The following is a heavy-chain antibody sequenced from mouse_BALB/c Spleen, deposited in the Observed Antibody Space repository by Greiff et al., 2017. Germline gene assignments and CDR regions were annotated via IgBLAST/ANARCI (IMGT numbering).Heavy chain of an antibody. V-gene: IGHV3-2*02. CDR3: ARRNWACDY. CDR2: ISYSGST. J-gene: IGHJ2*01. CDR1: GYSITSDYA. D-gene: IGHD4-1*01. Sequence: EVQRVESGPGLVKPSQSLSLTCTVTGYSITSDYAWNWIRQFPGNKLEWMGYISYSGSTSYNPSLKSRISITRDTSKNQFFLQLNSVTTEDTATYYCARRNWACDYWGQGTTLTVSS.